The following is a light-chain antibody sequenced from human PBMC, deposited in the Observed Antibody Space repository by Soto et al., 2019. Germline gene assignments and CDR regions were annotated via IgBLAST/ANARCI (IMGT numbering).Light chain of an antibody. CDR3: MQDYNYPYS. CDR2: AAS. Sequence: AIQMTQSPSSLSASVGDRVTITCRASQGIRNDLGWYQQKPGKAPKLLIYAASTLQSGGPSRLSGSGSGSNFTHTISSLQPEDFATYNGMQDYNYPYSFGQGTKLEI. CDR1: QGIRND. V-gene: IGKV1-6*01. J-gene: IGKJ2*01.